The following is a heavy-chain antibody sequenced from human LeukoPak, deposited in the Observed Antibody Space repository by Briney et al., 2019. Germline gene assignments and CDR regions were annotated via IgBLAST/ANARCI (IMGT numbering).Heavy chain of an antibody. CDR2: IYHSGST. V-gene: IGHV4-30-2*01. D-gene: IGHD5-18*01. CDR1: GGSFSGYY. CDR3: ARVDTAMTDAFDI. Sequence: PSETLSLTCAVYGGSFSGYYWSWIRQPPGKGLEWIGYIYHSGSTYYNPSLKSRVTISVDRSKNQFSLKLSSVTAADTAVYYCARVDTAMTDAFDIWGQGTMVTVSS. J-gene: IGHJ3*02.